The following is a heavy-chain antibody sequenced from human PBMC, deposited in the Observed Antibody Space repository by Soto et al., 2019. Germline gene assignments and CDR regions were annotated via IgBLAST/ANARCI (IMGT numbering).Heavy chain of an antibody. CDR3: AIGRYCTNGVCYANWFDP. D-gene: IGHD2-8*01. Sequence: QVQLVQSGAEVKKPGASVKVSCKASGYTFTGYYMHWVRQAPGQGLEWMGWINPNSGGTNYAQKFQGWVTMTRDTSISTAYMELSRLRSDDTAVYYCAIGRYCTNGVCYANWFDPWGQGTLVTVSS. V-gene: IGHV1-2*04. CDR2: INPNSGGT. J-gene: IGHJ5*02. CDR1: GYTFTGYY.